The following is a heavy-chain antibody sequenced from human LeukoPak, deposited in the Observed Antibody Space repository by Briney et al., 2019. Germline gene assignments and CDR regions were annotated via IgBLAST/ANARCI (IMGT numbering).Heavy chain of an antibody. V-gene: IGHV1-46*01. CDR2: INPSGGST. CDR1: GYTFTSYY. Sequence: ASVKVSCKASGYTFTSYYMRWVRQAPGQGLEWMGIINPSGGSTSYAQRFQGRVTMTRDTSTSTVYMELSSLRSEDTAVYYCARATISSELDHWGQGTLVTVSS. J-gene: IGHJ4*02. D-gene: IGHD3-22*01. CDR3: ARATISSELDH.